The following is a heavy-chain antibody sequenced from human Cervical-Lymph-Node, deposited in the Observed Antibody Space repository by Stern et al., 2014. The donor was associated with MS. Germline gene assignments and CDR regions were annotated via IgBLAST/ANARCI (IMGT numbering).Heavy chain of an antibody. CDR3: ARAYGNHNLYYFGLDV. V-gene: IGHV1-2*06. Sequence: VQLVESGAEVRKPGASVKVSCKASGHTFIDYYMHWVRQAPGQGLEWMGRINPSAGGTNYAPEFRGRVTMTTDTSISTAYMELSRLAFDDTAVYFCARAYGNHNLYYFGLDVWGQGTTVTVSS. D-gene: IGHD4-11*01. J-gene: IGHJ6*02. CDR1: GHTFIDYY. CDR2: INPSAGGT.